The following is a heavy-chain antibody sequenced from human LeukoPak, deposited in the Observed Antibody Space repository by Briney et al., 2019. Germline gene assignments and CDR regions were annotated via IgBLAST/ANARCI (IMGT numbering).Heavy chain of an antibody. CDR2: VYRSGST. J-gene: IGHJ4*02. CDR1: GYSISSGYH. CDR3: ARENWVFDY. Sequence: PSETLSLTCVVSGYSISSGYHWGWIRQPPGEGLEWIGSVYRSGSTYYNPPLKSRVTIPVDTSKNQISLKVRSVTAADTAVYYCARENWVFDYWGQRILVTVSS. V-gene: IGHV4-38-2*02. D-gene: IGHD7-27*01.